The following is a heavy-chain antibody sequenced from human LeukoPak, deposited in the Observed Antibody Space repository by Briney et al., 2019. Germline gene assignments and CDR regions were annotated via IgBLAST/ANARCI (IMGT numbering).Heavy chain of an antibody. CDR2: ISGSGSST. CDR3: ASSKSPVRYYFDY. CDR1: GFTFSRYA. V-gene: IGHV3-23*01. J-gene: IGHJ4*02. Sequence: GGSLRLSCAASGFTFSRYAMTWVRQAPGKGLECVSAISGSGSSTYYADSVRGRFTISRDNSKTTLYLQMNSLRAEDTAVYYCASSKSPVRYYFDYWGQGTLVTVSS.